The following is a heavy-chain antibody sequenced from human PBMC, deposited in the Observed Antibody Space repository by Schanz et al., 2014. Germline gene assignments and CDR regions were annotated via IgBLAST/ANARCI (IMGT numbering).Heavy chain of an antibody. D-gene: IGHD6-19*01. J-gene: IGHJ4*02. CDR3: VRDKKGFVAVAGRAPFDY. Sequence: DVQLLESGGGLVQPGESLRLSCAASGFSFSTYGMTWVRQAPGKGLEWVSSISSSSMYIYQADSMRGRFTISRDNAKNSLYLQVNNLSAEDTAVYYCVRDKKGFVAVAGRAPFDYWGQGTLVTVSS. CDR2: ISSSSMYI. CDR1: GFSFSTYG. V-gene: IGHV3-21*01.